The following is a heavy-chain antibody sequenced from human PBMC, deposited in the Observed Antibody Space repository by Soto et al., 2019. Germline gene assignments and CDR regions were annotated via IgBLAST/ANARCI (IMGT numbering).Heavy chain of an antibody. CDR3: AREVSDSSRSYYYYIDV. J-gene: IGHJ6*03. Sequence: EVQLMESGGGLVQPGGSLRLSCAASGFTVSTNYMSWVRQPPGKGLEWVSIIYYAGSTYYADSVKDRFTISRDNAKNTVDLQMNGLRAEDTAVYYCAREVSDSSRSYYYYIDVWGRGTTVTVSS. CDR1: GFTVSTNY. V-gene: IGHV3-66*01. D-gene: IGHD6-6*01. CDR2: IYYAGST.